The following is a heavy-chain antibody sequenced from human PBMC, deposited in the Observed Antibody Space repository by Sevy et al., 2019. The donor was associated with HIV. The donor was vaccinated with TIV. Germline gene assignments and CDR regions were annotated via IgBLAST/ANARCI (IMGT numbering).Heavy chain of an antibody. CDR1: RFMFDAYA. V-gene: IGHV3-9*01. CDR2: ISWNGENM. J-gene: IGHJ4*02. D-gene: IGHD3-22*01. CDR3: VKGMDSAGKYVNFDS. Sequence: GGSLRLSCAVSRFMFDAYAMHWVRQSPGKGLEWVSSISWNGENMGYADFVKGRFTISRDNAKKSLYLQMNGLRVEDTALFYCVKGMDSAGKYVNFDSWGQGTLVTVSS.